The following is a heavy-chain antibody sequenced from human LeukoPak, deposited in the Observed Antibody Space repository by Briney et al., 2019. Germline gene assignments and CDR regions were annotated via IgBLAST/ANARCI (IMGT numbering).Heavy chain of an antibody. CDR2: ISGSGGST. Sequence: GGSLRLSCAASGFTFSSYAMSRVRQAPGKGLEWVSAISGSGGSTYYADSVKGRFTISRDNSKNTLYLQMNSLRAEDTAVYYCALLPSIAVAGPSKVYFDYWGQGTLVTVSS. CDR3: ALLPSIAVAGPSKVYFDY. J-gene: IGHJ4*02. D-gene: IGHD6-19*01. CDR1: GFTFSSYA. V-gene: IGHV3-23*01.